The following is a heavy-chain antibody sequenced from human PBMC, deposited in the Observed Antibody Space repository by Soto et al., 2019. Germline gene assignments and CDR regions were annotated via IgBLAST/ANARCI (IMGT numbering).Heavy chain of an antibody. CDR1: GYTFTSYG. CDR2: ISAYNGNT. J-gene: IGHJ4*02. Sequence: ASVKVSCKASGYTFTSYGISWVRQAPGQGLEWMGWISAYNGNTNYAQKLQGRVTMTTDTSTSTAYMELGSLRSDDTAVYYCARVGLGYCSSTSCQMDPYIFDYWGQGTLVTVSS. V-gene: IGHV1-18*01. CDR3: ARVGLGYCSSTSCQMDPYIFDY. D-gene: IGHD2-2*01.